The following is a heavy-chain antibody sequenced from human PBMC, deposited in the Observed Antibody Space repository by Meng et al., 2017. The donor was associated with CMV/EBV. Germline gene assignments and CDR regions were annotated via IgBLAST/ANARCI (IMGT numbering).Heavy chain of an antibody. CDR1: GFTFSNYA. Sequence: GESLKISCAASGFTFSNYAMHWVRQAPGRGLEWVTFTLFDGSDNHYRDSVKGRFTISRDNSRNTLYLQMNNLRPEDTAVYYCAREYSSSSVFDYWGQGTLVTVSS. D-gene: IGHD6-6*01. V-gene: IGHV3-30*02. J-gene: IGHJ4*02. CDR2: TLFDGSDN. CDR3: AREYSSSSVFDY.